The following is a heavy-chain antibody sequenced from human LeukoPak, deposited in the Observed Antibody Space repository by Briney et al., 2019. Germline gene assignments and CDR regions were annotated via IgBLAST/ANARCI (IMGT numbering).Heavy chain of an antibody. CDR1: GFTFDDYA. CDR2: ISWNSGSI. D-gene: IGHD3-22*01. V-gene: IGHV3-9*01. CDR3: AKGSSRSIVVVMRRNHYFDY. J-gene: IGHJ4*02. Sequence: PGGSLRLSCAASGFTFDDYAMHWVRQAPGKGLEWVSGISWNSGSIGYADSVKGRFTISRDNAKNSLYLQMNSLRAEDTALYYCAKGSSRSIVVVMRRNHYFDYWGQGTLVTVSS.